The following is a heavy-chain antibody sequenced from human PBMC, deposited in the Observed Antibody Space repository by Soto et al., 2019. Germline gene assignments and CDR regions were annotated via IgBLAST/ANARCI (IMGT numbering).Heavy chain of an antibody. V-gene: IGHV1-2*02. Sequence: QVQLVQSGAEVKEPGDSVRVSCEASGYTFTAYYIHWVRQAPGQGLEWMGWINPKFGDNAYAQDFQGGVSMTRDMSISTVYMELSRLTSDDTAIYYCARDIDYYYGPGSGNGHGFWGQGTTVTVFS. J-gene: IGHJ6*02. CDR1: GYTFTAYY. CDR2: INPKFGDN. D-gene: IGHD3-10*01. CDR3: ARDIDYYYGPGSGNGHGF.